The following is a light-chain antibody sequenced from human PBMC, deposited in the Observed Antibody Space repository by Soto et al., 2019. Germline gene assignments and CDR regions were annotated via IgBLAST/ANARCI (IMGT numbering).Light chain of an antibody. Sequence: QSALTQPASVSGSPGQSITISCTGTSSDIGAYNYVSWYQQHPGQAPKLMISDVSNRPSGISDRFSGTKSDNTASLTISGLQAEDEADYYCYSCSRSSGTRYVFGTGTKVTVL. CDR2: DVS. CDR3: YSCSRSSGTRYV. CDR1: SSDIGAYNY. J-gene: IGLJ1*01. V-gene: IGLV2-14*03.